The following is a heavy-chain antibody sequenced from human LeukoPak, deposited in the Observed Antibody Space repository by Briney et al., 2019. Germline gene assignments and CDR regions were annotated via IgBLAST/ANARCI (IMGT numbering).Heavy chain of an antibody. CDR3: AAEEYYDSSGYYGY. V-gene: IGHV4-59*12. CDR1: GGPISSYY. D-gene: IGHD3-22*01. CDR2: MYYSGST. Sequence: SETLSLTCTVSGGPISSYYWSWIRQPPGKGLEWIGYMYYSGSTNYNPSLKSRVTISVDTSKNQFSLKLSSVTAADTAVYYCAAEEYYDSSGYYGYWGQGTLVTVSS. J-gene: IGHJ4*02.